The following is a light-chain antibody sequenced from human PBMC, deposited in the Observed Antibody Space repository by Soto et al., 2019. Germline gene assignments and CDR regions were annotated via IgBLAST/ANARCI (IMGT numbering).Light chain of an antibody. CDR1: QSVSSSY. CDR2: GAS. Sequence: IVLTQSPGTLSLSPGDRATLSCRASQSVSSSYLAWYQQKPGQAPRLLIYGASSRPTGIPDRFSGSGSGTEFTRTISSLQSEDFAVYYCQQRSNWITFGQGTRLEIK. J-gene: IGKJ5*01. V-gene: IGKV3D-20*02. CDR3: QQRSNWIT.